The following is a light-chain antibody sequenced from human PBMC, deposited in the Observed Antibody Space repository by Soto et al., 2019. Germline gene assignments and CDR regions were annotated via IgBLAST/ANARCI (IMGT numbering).Light chain of an antibody. V-gene: IGKV3-11*01. CDR3: QQRSNWPLYT. CDR2: DAS. CDR1: QSVSSY. J-gene: IGKJ2*01. Sequence: EIVLTQSPATLSLSPGERATLSCRASQSVSSYLAWYQQKPGQAPRLLIYDASNRATGIPARFSGSGSGTDVTITISSLEPEDFAVYYCQQRSNWPLYTFGQGTKLEIK.